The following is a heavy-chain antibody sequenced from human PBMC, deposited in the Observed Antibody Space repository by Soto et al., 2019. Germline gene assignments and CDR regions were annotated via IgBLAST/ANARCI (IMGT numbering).Heavy chain of an antibody. J-gene: IGHJ4*02. V-gene: IGHV3-30*18. CDR1: GFTFSSYG. D-gene: IGHD2-2*01. CDR2: ISYDGSNK. Sequence: QVQLVESGGGVVQPGRSLRLSCAASGFTFSSYGMHWVRQAPGKGLAWVAVISYDGSNKYYADSVKGRFTISRDNSKNTLYLQINSLRAEDTAGYYCAKDIGYCSSTSCGGSDFDYWGQGTLVTVSS. CDR3: AKDIGYCSSTSCGGSDFDY.